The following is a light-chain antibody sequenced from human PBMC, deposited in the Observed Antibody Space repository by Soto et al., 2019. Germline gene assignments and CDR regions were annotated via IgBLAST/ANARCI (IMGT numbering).Light chain of an antibody. V-gene: IGLV2-8*01. Sequence: QSALTQPPSASGSPGQSVTISCTGTSSDIGTYDYVSWYQHLPDKAPKLIIYEVSKRPSGVPDRFSGSKSGNTASLTVSGLQAEDGGDYYCCSYGGGNNFYVFGTGTKVTVL. CDR1: SSDIGTYDY. CDR3: CSYGGGNNFYV. CDR2: EVS. J-gene: IGLJ1*01.